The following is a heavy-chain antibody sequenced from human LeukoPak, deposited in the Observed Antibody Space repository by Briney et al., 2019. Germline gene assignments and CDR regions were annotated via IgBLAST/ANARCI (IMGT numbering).Heavy chain of an antibody. CDR3: ANYCSGGSGRPCYSGYY. CDR2: INPSGGST. CDR1: GFTFSSYA. V-gene: IGHV3-23*01. J-gene: IGHJ4*02. D-gene: IGHD2-15*01. Sequence: HPGGSLTLSCAASGFTFSSYAMSWVRQAPGKGLEWVSTINPSGGSTYYEDSVKGRFTISRQFPKNTLYLQMNRLRTEDSDVYYCANYCSGGSGRPCYSGYYWGQGTLVTVSS.